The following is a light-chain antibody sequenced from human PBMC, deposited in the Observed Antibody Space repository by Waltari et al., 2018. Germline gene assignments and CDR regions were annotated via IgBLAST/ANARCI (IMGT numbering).Light chain of an antibody. CDR1: QTVRTH. CDR3: QQRANWPYT. Sequence: ATLSCRASQTVRTHLAWYQQKPGQAPSLLIFDASSRATGSPAKFSGSGSGTDFTLTVSNLEPEDFAVYYCQQRANWPYTFGQGTRVEI. CDR2: DAS. J-gene: IGKJ2*01. V-gene: IGKV3-11*01.